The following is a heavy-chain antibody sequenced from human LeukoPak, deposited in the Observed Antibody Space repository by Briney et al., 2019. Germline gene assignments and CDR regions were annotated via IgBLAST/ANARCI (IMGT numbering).Heavy chain of an antibody. CDR1: GLTFSGSA. Sequence: GGSLRLSCAASGLTFSGSAMHWVRQASGKGLEWVGRIRSKANSYATAYAASVKGRFTISRDDSKNTAFLHMNSLKTEDTAVYYCTTRPPNYYDSSGYPSWGQGTLVTVSS. CDR2: IRSKANSYAT. J-gene: IGHJ5*02. CDR3: TTRPPNYYDSSGYPS. V-gene: IGHV3-73*01. D-gene: IGHD3-22*01.